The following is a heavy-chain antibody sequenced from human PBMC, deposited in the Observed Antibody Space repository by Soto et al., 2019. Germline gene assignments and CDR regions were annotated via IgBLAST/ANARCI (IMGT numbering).Heavy chain of an antibody. J-gene: IGHJ4*02. V-gene: IGHV3-23*01. CDR3: AKVGNSSSWYREWWIFDS. D-gene: IGHD6-13*01. CDR1: GFTFSSYA. Sequence: EVQLLESGGGLVQPGGSLRLSCAASGFTFSSYAMSWVRQAPGKGLEWVSAISGSGGSTYYADSVKGRFTISRDNSKHTLYMQMNSLRAEDTAVYYCAKVGNSSSWYREWWIFDSWGQGTMVTVSS. CDR2: ISGSGGST.